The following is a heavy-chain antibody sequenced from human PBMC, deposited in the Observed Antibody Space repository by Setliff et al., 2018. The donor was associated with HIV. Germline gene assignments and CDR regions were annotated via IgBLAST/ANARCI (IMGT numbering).Heavy chain of an antibody. V-gene: IGHV3-23*01. CDR1: GFTFSSYA. Sequence: GGSLRLSCAASGFTFSSYAMSWVRQAPGKGLEWVSAISGSGGSTYYADSVKGRFTISRDNAQNALYLHMNSLRAEDPAVYYCAKLQEGHVYSHYDPWGQGTLVAVSS. CDR2: ISGSGGST. J-gene: IGHJ5*02. CDR3: AKLQEGHVYSHYDP. D-gene: IGHD2-21*01.